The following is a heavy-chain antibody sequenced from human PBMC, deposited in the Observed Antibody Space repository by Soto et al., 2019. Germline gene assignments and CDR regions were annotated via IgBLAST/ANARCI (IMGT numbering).Heavy chain of an antibody. Sequence: GSLRLSCAASGFTFSSYAMSWVRQAPGKGLEWVSAISGSGGSTYYADSVKGRFTISRDNSKNTLYLQMNSLRAEDTAVYYCAKRDYDILTGYYKSWGQGTLVTVSS. D-gene: IGHD3-9*01. V-gene: IGHV3-23*01. CDR2: ISGSGGST. J-gene: IGHJ5*02. CDR1: GFTFSSYA. CDR3: AKRDYDILTGYYKS.